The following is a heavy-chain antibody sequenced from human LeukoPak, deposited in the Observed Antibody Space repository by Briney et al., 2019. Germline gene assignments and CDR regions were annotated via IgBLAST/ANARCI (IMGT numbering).Heavy chain of an antibody. D-gene: IGHD2-15*01. Sequence: GGSLRPSCASSGFTFSFYWMHWVRQAPGKGLVGVSRINNDGRSTSYAGSVKGRFTISRDNAKNTLYLQMNSPRAEDTAVYYCARDNEYCTGGTCRLDYWGQGALVTVSS. CDR2: INNDGRST. J-gene: IGHJ4*02. CDR3: ARDNEYCTGGTCRLDY. CDR1: GFTFSFYW. V-gene: IGHV3-74*01.